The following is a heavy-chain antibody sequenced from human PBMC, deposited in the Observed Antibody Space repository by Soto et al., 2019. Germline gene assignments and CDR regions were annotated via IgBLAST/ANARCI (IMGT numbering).Heavy chain of an antibody. J-gene: IGHJ6*02. CDR1: GGTFSSYA. Sequence: RASVKVSCKASGGTFSSYAISWVRQAPGQGLEWMGGIIPIFGTANYAQKFQGRVTITADESTSTAYMELSSLRSEDTAVHYCARVQRGQQLAYYSSLYYYYYGMDVWGQGTTVTVSS. CDR3: ARVQRGQQLAYYSSLYYYYYGMDV. D-gene: IGHD6-13*01. CDR2: IIPIFGTA. V-gene: IGHV1-69*13.